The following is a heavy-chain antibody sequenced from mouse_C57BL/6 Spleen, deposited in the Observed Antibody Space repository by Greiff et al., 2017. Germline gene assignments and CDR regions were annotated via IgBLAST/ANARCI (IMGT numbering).Heavy chain of an antibody. J-gene: IGHJ2*01. Sequence: QVQLQQSGAELARPGASVKMSCKASGYTFTSYTMHWVKQRPGQGLEWIGYINPSSGYTKYNQKFKDKATLTADKSSSTAYMQLSSLTSEDSAVYYCARAYGVPSGLDYWGPGTTLTVSS. D-gene: IGHD1-1*01. CDR3: ARAYGVPSGLDY. CDR1: GYTFTSYT. CDR2: INPSSGYT. V-gene: IGHV1-4*01.